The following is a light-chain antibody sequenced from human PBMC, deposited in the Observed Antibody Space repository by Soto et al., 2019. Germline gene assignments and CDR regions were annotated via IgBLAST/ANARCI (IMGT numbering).Light chain of an antibody. Sequence: QSVVTQAASVAGAPGQSITISCTGTSSDIGGYNYVSWYQQHPGKAPKVIIYEVSNRPSGVSNRFSGSQSGNTASLTISGLQAEDAADYYCSSYRSIGSLVFGTGTRSPS. CDR3: SSYRSIGSLV. CDR1: SSDIGGYNY. J-gene: IGLJ1*01. CDR2: EVS. V-gene: IGLV2-14*01.